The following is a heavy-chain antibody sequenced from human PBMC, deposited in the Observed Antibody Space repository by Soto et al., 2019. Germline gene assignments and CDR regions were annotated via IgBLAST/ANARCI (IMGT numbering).Heavy chain of an antibody. CDR2: IVVGSGNT. V-gene: IGHV1-58*01. D-gene: IGHD1-26*01. Sequence: GASVKVSCKTSGFTFTSSAVQWVRQARGQRLEWIGWIVVGSGNTNYAQKFQERVTITRDMSTSTAYMELSSLRSEDTAVYYCAAGFLVGATPTEVYFDYWGQGTLVTVSS. CDR3: AAGFLVGATPTEVYFDY. CDR1: GFTFTSSA. J-gene: IGHJ4*02.